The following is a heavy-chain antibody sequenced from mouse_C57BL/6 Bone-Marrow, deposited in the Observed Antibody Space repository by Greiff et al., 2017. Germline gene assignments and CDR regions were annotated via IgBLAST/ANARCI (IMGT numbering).Heavy chain of an antibody. Sequence: QVQLQQPGAELVKPGASVKLSCKASGYTFTNYWMHWVKQRPGQGLEWIGMMHPNGGSPDYNEKFKSEATLSVDKSSRTAYMELSSLTSEDSAVYYCARSSDYDDSTLDNWGQGTSGTVSS. CDR3: ARSSDYDDSTLDN. D-gene: IGHD2-4*01. CDR2: MHPNGGSP. J-gene: IGHJ4*01. V-gene: IGHV1-64*01. CDR1: GYTFTNYW.